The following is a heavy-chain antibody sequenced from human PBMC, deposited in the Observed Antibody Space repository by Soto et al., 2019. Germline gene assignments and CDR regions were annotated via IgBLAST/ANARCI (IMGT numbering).Heavy chain of an antibody. V-gene: IGHV4-39*07. CDR3: ASQSEGFDA. CDR1: GGSISSSSYY. Sequence: PSETLSLTCTVSGGSISSSSYYWGWIRQPPGKGLEWIGSIYYSGSTYYNPSLKSRVTISVDTSKNQFSLKLSSVTTADTAVYYCASQSEGFDAWGQGALVTVSS. J-gene: IGHJ5*02. CDR2: IYYSGST.